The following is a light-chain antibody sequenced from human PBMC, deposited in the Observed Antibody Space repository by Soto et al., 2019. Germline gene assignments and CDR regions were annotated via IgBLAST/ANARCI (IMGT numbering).Light chain of an antibody. CDR1: RSIDRW. CDR3: QHCDTYWP. V-gene: IGKV1-5*01. J-gene: IGKJ1*01. CDR2: DAS. Sequence: DIQMTQSPSTLSASLGDRVTITCRASRSIDRWLAWYQQKPGRAPKLLIYDASTLETGVPSRFSGGGSGTEFTLTISSLQADDFATYYCQHCDTYWPFGPGTKVEVE.